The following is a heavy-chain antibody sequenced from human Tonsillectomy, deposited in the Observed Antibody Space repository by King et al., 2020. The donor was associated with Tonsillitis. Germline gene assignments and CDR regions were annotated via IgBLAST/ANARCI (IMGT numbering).Heavy chain of an antibody. CDR3: ARGLWFGWVDV. CDR1: GFTFSSYA. V-gene: IGHV3-30*04. J-gene: IGHJ6*02. CDR2: ISYDGDNK. D-gene: IGHD3-10*01. Sequence: VQLVESGGGVVQPGRSLRLSCAASGFTFSSYAMHWVRQAPGKGLEWVAVISYDGDNKYYADSVKGRFTISRDNSKNTLYLQMNSLRAEDTAVYYWARGLWFGWVDVWGQGTTVTVSS.